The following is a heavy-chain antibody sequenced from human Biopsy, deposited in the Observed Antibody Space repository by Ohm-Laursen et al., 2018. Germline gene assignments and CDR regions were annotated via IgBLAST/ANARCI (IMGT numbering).Heavy chain of an antibody. CDR2: IYNTETT. Sequence: SETLSLTCPVSGGSISSSTTYYWAWLRQPPGKGLEWIGSIYNTETTFYNPSLKSRVTISVDTSTNQFSLKVSSVTAADTALYFCARHPTGFWFDPWGHGTLVTVPS. J-gene: IGHJ5*02. CDR3: ARHPTGFWFDP. CDR1: GGSISSSTTYY. V-gene: IGHV4-39*01.